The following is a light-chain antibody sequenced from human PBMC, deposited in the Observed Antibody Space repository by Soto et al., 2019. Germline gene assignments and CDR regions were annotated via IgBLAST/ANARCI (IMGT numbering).Light chain of an antibody. V-gene: IGKV1-6*01. CDR1: QGIRDD. CDR2: AAS. J-gene: IGKJ1*01. CDR3: LQDYNYPWT. Sequence: AIQMTQSPSSLSASVGDRVTITCRASQGIRDDLGWYRQRPGKAPELLIFAASTLQGDVTSRFSGSGSGTDFTLTISSLQPEDFATYYCLQDYNYPWTFGQGTKVDIK.